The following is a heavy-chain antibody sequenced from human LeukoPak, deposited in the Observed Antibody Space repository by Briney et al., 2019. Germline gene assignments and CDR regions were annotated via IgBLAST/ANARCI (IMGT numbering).Heavy chain of an antibody. CDR1: GGSFSGYY. V-gene: IGHV4-34*01. Sequence: SQTLSLTCAVYGGSFSGYYWSWIRQPPGKGLAWIGEINHSGSTNYNPSLKSRVTISVDTSKNQFSLKLSSVTAADTAVYYCARASRRDSSGSNWFDPWGQGTLVTVSS. D-gene: IGHD3-22*01. CDR2: INHSGST. CDR3: ARASRRDSSGSNWFDP. J-gene: IGHJ5*02.